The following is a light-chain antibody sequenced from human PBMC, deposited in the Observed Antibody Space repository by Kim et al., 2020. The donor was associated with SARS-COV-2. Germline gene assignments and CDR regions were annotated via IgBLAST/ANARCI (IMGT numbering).Light chain of an antibody. CDR1: QGIRCA. CDR2: AAS. CDR3: QQANSFLST. Sequence: ASAGDRGTISCRARQGIRCALDWYQQTPGKAPKPLSYAASTLQNGVPSRCSGSGSGTDFSLTISSLQPEDFANYYCQQANSFLSTFVGGTKVYIK. V-gene: IGKV1D-12*01. J-gene: IGKJ4*01.